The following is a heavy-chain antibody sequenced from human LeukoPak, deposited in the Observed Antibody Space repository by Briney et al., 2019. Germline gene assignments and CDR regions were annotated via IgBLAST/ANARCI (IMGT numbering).Heavy chain of an antibody. J-gene: IGHJ6*02. CDR1: EFTFSSYA. Sequence: PGGSLRLSCAASEFTFSSYAMSWVRQAPGKGLEWVSIISGSGDNTYYADSVKGRFTISRDNAKNTLYLQMNSLRAEDTAVYYCAKSKGGSGSQQAYGMDVWGQGTLVTVSS. V-gene: IGHV3-23*01. CDR2: ISGSGDNT. D-gene: IGHD3-10*01. CDR3: AKSKGGSGSQQAYGMDV.